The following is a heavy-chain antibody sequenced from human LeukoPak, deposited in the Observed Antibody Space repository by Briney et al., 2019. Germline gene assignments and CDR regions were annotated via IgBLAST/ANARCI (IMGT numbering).Heavy chain of an antibody. CDR3: AREYYYDSSGYYHFDY. CDR1: GGTFSSYA. CDR2: IIPIFGTA. Sequence: SVKVSCKASGGTFSSYAISWVRQAPGQGLEWMGGIIPIFGTANCAQKFQGRVTITADESTSTAYMELSSLRSEDTAVYYCAREYYYDSSGYYHFDYWGQGTLVTVSS. J-gene: IGHJ4*02. D-gene: IGHD3-22*01. V-gene: IGHV1-69*01.